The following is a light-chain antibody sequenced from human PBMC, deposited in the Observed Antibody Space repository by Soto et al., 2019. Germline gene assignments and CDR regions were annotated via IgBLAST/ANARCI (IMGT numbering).Light chain of an antibody. J-gene: IGKJ1*01. CDR1: QSISSG. CDR3: QQYNNDWT. Sequence: DIQITQSPSTLCASVGDRVTIACRASQSISSGLAWYQQKPGKAPKVLIYDASSLESGVPSRFSGSGSGTEFTLTINXLQADDFATYYCQQYNNDWTFGQGTKVDIK. CDR2: DAS. V-gene: IGKV1-5*01.